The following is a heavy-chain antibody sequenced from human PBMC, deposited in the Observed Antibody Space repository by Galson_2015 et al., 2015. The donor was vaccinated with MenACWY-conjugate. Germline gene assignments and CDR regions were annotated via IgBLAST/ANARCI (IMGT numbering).Heavy chain of an antibody. D-gene: IGHD6-13*01. V-gene: IGHV3-23*01. CDR1: GFTFSNYA. CDR3: AKGFYRGPVGNAFDI. Sequence: SLRLSCAASGFTFSNYAMSWVRQAPGKGLEWVSTISDSGDTTYFAGSVRGRFTVSRDNSKNTLYLQINSLRAEDTAVFYCAKGFYRGPVGNAFDIWGQGTMVTVSS. J-gene: IGHJ3*02. CDR2: ISDSGDTT.